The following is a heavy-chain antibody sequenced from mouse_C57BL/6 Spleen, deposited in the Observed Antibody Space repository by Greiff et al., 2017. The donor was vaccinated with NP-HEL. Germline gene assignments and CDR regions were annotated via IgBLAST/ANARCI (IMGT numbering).Heavy chain of an antibody. J-gene: IGHJ4*01. CDR1: GYTFTSYW. V-gene: IGHV1-55*01. CDR3: ARTVYDYDEAMDY. CDR2: IYPGSGST. Sequence: QVQLQQPGAELVKPGASVKMSCKASGYTFTSYWITWVKQRPGQGLEWIGDIYPGSGSTNYNEKFKSKATLTVDKSSSTAYMQLSSLTSEDSAVYYCARTVYDYDEAMDYWGQGTSVTVSS. D-gene: IGHD2-4*01.